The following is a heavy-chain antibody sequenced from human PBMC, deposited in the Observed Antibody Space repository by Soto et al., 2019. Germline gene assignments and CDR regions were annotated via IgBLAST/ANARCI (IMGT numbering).Heavy chain of an antibody. J-gene: IGHJ4*02. V-gene: IGHV3-21*01. CDR2: ISSSSSYI. Sequence: EVQLVESGGGLVKPGGSLRLSCAASGFTFSSYSMNWVRQAPGKGLEWVSSISSSSSYIYYADSVKGRFTISRDNAKNSLYLQMNSLRAEDTAVYYCAREPCGDYFPDVDYWGQGTLVTVSS. CDR1: GFTFSSYS. D-gene: IGHD3-22*01. CDR3: AREPCGDYFPDVDY.